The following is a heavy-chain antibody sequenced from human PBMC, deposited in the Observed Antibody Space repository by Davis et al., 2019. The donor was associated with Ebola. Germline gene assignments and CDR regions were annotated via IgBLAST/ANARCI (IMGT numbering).Heavy chain of an antibody. Sequence: SETLSLTCTVSGASINSDYWSWIRQPPGKGLEWIGYISYSGGTNYNPSLKSRVTILVHTSKKQFSLKLSSVTAADTAVYYCARNAPLQYVVDYWGQGTLVTVSS. V-gene: IGHV4-59*01. J-gene: IGHJ4*02. CDR2: ISYSGGT. CDR3: ARNAPLQYVVDY. CDR1: GASINSDY. D-gene: IGHD4-11*01.